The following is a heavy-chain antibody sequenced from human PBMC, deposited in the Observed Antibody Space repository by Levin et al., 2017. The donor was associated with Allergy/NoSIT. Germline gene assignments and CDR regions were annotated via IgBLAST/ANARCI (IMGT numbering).Heavy chain of an antibody. CDR3: ARDVIAAVGTFDY. D-gene: IGHD6-13*01. CDR1: GFSLRTSGMR. Sequence: SGPTLVKPTQTLTLTCTFSGFSLRTSGMRVSWIRQPPGKALEWLARIAWDDDKFYRTSLKTRLTISKDTSKNQVVLTMTNMDPVDTATYYCARDVIAAVGTFDYWGQGTLVTVSS. CDR2: IAWDDDK. J-gene: IGHJ4*02. V-gene: IGHV2-70*04.